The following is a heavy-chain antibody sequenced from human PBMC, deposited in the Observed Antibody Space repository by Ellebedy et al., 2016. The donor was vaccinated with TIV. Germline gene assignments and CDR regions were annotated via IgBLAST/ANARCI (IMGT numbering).Heavy chain of an antibody. CDR3: VRETSV. Sequence: GESLKISCEASGFAFSGLGMNWVRQSPGKGLEWVSVIGDSAETTFHADSVKGRFTISRDNSKNTLYLQINSLRAEDTAIYYCVRETSVWGQGTLVTVSS. CDR1: GFAFSGLG. J-gene: IGHJ4*02. CDR2: IGDSAETT. V-gene: IGHV3-23*01.